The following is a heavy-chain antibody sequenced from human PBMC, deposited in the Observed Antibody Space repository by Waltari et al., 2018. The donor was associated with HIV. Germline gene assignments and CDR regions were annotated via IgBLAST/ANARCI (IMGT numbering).Heavy chain of an antibody. CDR2: INASGGN. J-gene: IGHJ4*02. Sequence: QVQLQESGPGLVKPSETLSLTCIVSGGSINNYYWNWIRQPAGKGLEWLGRINASGGNNYNPPLKSRVTMSVDTSKNQFSLKLTSVTAADTAVYFCARETSGPTWRLFDSWGQGTLVTVSS. D-gene: IGHD1-26*01. CDR3: ARETSGPTWRLFDS. V-gene: IGHV4-4*07. CDR1: GGSINNYY.